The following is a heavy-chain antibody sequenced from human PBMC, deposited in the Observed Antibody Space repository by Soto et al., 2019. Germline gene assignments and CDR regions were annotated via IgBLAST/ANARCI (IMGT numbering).Heavy chain of an antibody. CDR1: GYAFTIYY. J-gene: IGHJ4*02. CDR2: INPNVGRT. Sequence: ASVKVSCKAYGYAFTIYYIHWVRQAPGQGLEWMGLINPNVGRTSSAQKFQGRVTMTRDTSTSTVYMELSSLTSEDTAFYYCARDYGDYFDYWGQGTLVTVS. V-gene: IGHV1-46*01. CDR3: ARDYGDYFDY. D-gene: IGHD4-17*01.